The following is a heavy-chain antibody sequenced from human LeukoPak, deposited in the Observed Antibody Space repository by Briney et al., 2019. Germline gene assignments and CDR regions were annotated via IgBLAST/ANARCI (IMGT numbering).Heavy chain of an antibody. Sequence: SETLSLTCTVSGGSISSYYWSWIRQPAGKGLAWIGRIYTSGSTNYNPSLKSRVTISVDTSKNQFSLKLSSVTAADTAVYYCARGSRSLKPYYFDYWGQGTLVTVSS. CDR2: IYTSGST. V-gene: IGHV4-4*07. CDR1: GGSISSYY. CDR3: ARGSRSLKPYYFDY. J-gene: IGHJ4*02. D-gene: IGHD1-14*01.